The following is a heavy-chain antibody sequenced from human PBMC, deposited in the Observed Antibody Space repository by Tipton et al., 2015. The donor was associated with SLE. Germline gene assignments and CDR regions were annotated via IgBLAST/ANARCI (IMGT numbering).Heavy chain of an antibody. J-gene: IGHJ4*02. V-gene: IGHV3-21*03. D-gene: IGHD2-15*01. CDR2: ISSSSRYI. CDR3: ARGGEGGATPFDY. CDR1: GFTFSSYS. Sequence: SLRLSCAASGFTFSSYSMNWVRQAPGKGLEWVSSISSSSRYIYYADSVKGRFTISRDNAKNSLYLQMNSLRAEDTAVYYCARGGEGGATPFDYWGQGTLVTVSS.